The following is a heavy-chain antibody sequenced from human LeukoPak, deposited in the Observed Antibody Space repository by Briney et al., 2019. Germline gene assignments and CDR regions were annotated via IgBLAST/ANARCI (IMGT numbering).Heavy chain of an antibody. D-gene: IGHD3-22*01. CDR1: GFTFSSYV. Sequence: GGSLRLSCAASGFTFSSYVMHWVRQAPGKGLEWVAVISYDGSNKYYADSVKGRFTISRDNSKNTLYLQMNSLRAEDTAVYYCAKPPAHYYDSSGYPWYFDLWGRGTLLTVSS. CDR3: AKPPAHYYDSSGYPWYFDL. CDR2: ISYDGSNK. J-gene: IGHJ2*01. V-gene: IGHV3-30*04.